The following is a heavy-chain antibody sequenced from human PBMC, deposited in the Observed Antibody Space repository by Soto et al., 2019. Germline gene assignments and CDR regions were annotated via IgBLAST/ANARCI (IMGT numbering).Heavy chain of an antibody. V-gene: IGHV3-33*01. Sequence: GESLKISCAASGFTFSSYGMHWVRQAPGKGLEWVAVIWYDGSNKYYADSVKGRFTISRDNSKNTLYLQMNSLRAEDTAVYYCAREISSSSSYWGQGTLVTVSS. D-gene: IGHD6-6*01. CDR2: IWYDGSNK. J-gene: IGHJ4*02. CDR3: AREISSSSSY. CDR1: GFTFSSYG.